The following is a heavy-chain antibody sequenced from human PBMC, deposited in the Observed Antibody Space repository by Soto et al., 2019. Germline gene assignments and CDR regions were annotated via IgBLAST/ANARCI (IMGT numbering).Heavy chain of an antibody. Sequence: QVHLQESGPGQVKPSETLSLICTVSGGSVNSDNFYWSWIRQPPGRGLEWIGYIYYTGSTNYNPSLMSRVTISIDTSRNQFSLKLSSVTAADTAVYYCAREFSNSPEAFDSWGQGSLVTVSS. CDR2: IYYTGST. V-gene: IGHV4-61*01. D-gene: IGHD6-6*01. CDR1: GGSVNSDNFY. J-gene: IGHJ4*02. CDR3: AREFSNSPEAFDS.